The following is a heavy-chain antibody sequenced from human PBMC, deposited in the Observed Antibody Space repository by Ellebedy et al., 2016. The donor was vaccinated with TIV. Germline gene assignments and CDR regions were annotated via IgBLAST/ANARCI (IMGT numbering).Heavy chain of an antibody. CDR2: AYYSGDT. CDR3: ARVYVLRGEPLFDF. V-gene: IGHV4-61*01. CDR1: GSSVRGALYY. D-gene: IGHD3-16*01. Sequence: SETLSLXXTVSGSSVRGALYYCSWIRQSPGKRLEWIGYAYYSGDTNYNPSLKSRVTISVDTSKNEFSLLLNFVTAADTAVYYCARVYVLRGEPLFDFWGQGNLVTVSS. J-gene: IGHJ4*01.